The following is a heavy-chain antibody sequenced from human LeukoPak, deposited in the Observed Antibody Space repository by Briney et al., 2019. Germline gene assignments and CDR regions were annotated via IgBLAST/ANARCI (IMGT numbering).Heavy chain of an antibody. Sequence: ASVKVSCKASGYTFTNYYMRWVRQAPGQGLEWMGVINPSTRYTSYAQRFQGRVSMTRDTSTSTVYMELSSLTSEDTAVYYCARTEISTTLPPDYWGQGTLVTVSS. V-gene: IGHV1-46*01. CDR3: ARTEISTTLPPDY. CDR1: GYTFTNYY. CDR2: INPSTRYT. D-gene: IGHD5-24*01. J-gene: IGHJ4*02.